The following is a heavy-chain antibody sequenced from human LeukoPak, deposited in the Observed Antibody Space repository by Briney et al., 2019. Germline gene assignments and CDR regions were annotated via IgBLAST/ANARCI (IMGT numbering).Heavy chain of an antibody. D-gene: IGHD2-2*03. J-gene: IGHJ6*03. CDR3: AKDGGYCSSTSCHYYYYMDV. CDR1: GFTFSSYG. CDR2: IRYDGSNK. V-gene: IGHV3-30*02. Sequence: GGSLRLTCAASGFTFSSYGMHWARQAPGKGLEWVAFIRYDGSNKYYADSVKGRFTISRDNSKNTLYLQMDSLRAEDTAVYYCAKDGGYCSSTSCHYYYYMDVWGKGTMVTVSS.